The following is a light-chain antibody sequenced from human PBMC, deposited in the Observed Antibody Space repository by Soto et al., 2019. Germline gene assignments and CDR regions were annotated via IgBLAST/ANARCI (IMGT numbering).Light chain of an antibody. CDR2: DGM. J-gene: IGKJ2*01. CDR3: QQYSGNSFT. Sequence: DIQMTQSPSTLSASVGDRVTITCRASQSVFSWVAWYQQKPGRAPKLRIFDGMNLENGVPSRFSGDGSETEFTLTISGLQPDDFATYYCQQYSGNSFTFGQGTKLEI. CDR1: QSVFSW. V-gene: IGKV1-5*01.